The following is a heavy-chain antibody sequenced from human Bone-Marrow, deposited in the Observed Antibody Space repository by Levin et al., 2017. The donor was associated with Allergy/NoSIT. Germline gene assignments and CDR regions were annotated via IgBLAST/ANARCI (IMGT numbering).Heavy chain of an antibody. CDR2: ISSSTTI. Sequence: GGSLRLSCAASGFSFSDYHMNWVRQAPGKGLEWVSSISSSTTIYYADSVKGRFTLSRDNAKNSLYLQMNSLRAEDTAVYSCAREAPYCSGGSCYSGCRAYWGQGTLVTAS. CDR1: GFSFSDYH. J-gene: IGHJ4*02. CDR3: AREAPYCSGGSCYSGCRAY. V-gene: IGHV3-69-1*01. D-gene: IGHD2-15*01.